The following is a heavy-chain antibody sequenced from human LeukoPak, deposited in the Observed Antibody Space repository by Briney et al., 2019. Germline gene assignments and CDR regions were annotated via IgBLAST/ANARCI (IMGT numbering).Heavy chain of an antibody. CDR3: ARADAIFGVVIRAKRFDP. Sequence: SETLSLTCTVSGGSISSSSYYWGWIRQPSGKGLEWIGNIYYTGSTYNNPSLKSRVTISVDTSKNQFSLKLSTVTAADTAVYYCARADAIFGVVIRAKRFDPWGQGTLVTVSS. CDR2: IYYTGST. CDR1: GGSISSSSYY. D-gene: IGHD3-3*01. J-gene: IGHJ5*02. V-gene: IGHV4-39*01.